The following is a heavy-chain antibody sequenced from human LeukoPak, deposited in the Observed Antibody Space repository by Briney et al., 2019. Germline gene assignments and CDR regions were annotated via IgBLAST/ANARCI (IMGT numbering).Heavy chain of an antibody. Sequence: GGSLRLSCAASGFTFSSYAMSWVRQAPGKGLEWVSGISGSGGSTYYADSVKGRFTISRDNSKNTLYLQMNSLRAEDTAVYYCAKGPFGENWYFDLWGRGTLVTVSS. J-gene: IGHJ2*01. CDR2: ISGSGGST. D-gene: IGHD3-10*01. V-gene: IGHV3-23*01. CDR1: GFTFSSYA. CDR3: AKGPFGENWYFDL.